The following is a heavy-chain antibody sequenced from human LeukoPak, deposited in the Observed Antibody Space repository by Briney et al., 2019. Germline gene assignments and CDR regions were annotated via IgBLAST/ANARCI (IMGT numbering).Heavy chain of an antibody. CDR3: TRRGSGYDSGQIDY. Sequence: GGSLRLSCAASGFTFSSHWMHWVRQASGKGLEWVGRIRSKANSYATAYAASVKGRFTISRDDSKNTAYLQMNSLKTEDTAVYYCTRRGSGYDSGQIDYWGQGTLVTVSS. CDR1: GFTFSSHW. J-gene: IGHJ4*02. V-gene: IGHV3-73*01. CDR2: IRSKANSYAT. D-gene: IGHD5-12*01.